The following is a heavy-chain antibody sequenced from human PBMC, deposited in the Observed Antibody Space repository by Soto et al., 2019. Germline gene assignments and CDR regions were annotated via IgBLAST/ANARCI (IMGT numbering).Heavy chain of an antibody. V-gene: IGHV4-59*12. CDR3: ARLLRRLAFGY. CDR1: GGSISSYY. D-gene: IGHD5-12*01. Sequence: QVQLQESGPGLVKPSETLSLTCTVSGGSISSYYWSWIRQPPGKGLEWIGYIYYSGSTNYNPSLKDPSPLTGRQSQDPFPPKLNPGTGGEPGVYFFARLLRRLAFGYWGPGTLVT. CDR2: IYYSGST. J-gene: IGHJ4*02.